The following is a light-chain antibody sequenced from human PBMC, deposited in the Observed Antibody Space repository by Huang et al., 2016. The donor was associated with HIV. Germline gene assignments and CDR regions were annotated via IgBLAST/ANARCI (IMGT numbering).Light chain of an antibody. V-gene: IGKV1-13*02. CDR2: GAS. Sequence: RLTQSPPSLSASVGDTIIIPCRASQDIGTSLAWYQQKTGRAPNLLISGASTLQTGVPSRFSGDSAGTFFTLFITGLQPEDFATYYCQQLHTYPITFGQGTRLDIK. CDR1: QDIGTS. CDR3: QQLHTYPIT. J-gene: IGKJ5*01.